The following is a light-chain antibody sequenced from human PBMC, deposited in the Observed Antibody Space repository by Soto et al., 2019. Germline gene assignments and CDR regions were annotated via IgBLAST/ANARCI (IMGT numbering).Light chain of an antibody. CDR2: AAS. CDR3: QHYQPSPWT. Sequence: AIRMTQSPSSLSASTGDRVTITCRASQDISNYLVWYQKKPGKAPKVLIHAASTLQGGVSSRFSGSGSGTDFTLTINSLQSEDFATYYCQHYQPSPWTFGQGTKVEV. CDR1: QDISNY. J-gene: IGKJ1*01. V-gene: IGKV1-8*01.